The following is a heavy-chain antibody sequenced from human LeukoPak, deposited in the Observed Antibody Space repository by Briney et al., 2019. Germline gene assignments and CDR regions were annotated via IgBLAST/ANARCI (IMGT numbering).Heavy chain of an antibody. Sequence: GGPLRLSCAASGFPFSTYAMSWVRQAPGKGLEWVSGISGSGGSTYYADSVKGRFTISRDNSKNTLYLQMNSLRAEDTAVYYCAKGKLDPFDYWGQGTLVTVSS. D-gene: IGHD1-1*01. CDR2: ISGSGGST. CDR1: GFPFSTYA. V-gene: IGHV3-23*01. CDR3: AKGKLDPFDY. J-gene: IGHJ4*02.